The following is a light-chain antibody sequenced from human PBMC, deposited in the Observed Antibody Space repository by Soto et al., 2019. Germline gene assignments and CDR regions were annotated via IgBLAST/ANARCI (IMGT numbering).Light chain of an antibody. CDR2: GAS. V-gene: IGKV3-20*01. J-gene: IGKJ3*01. CDR1: QSVNSDY. Sequence: EIVLTQSPNTLSLSPGERATLSCRASQSVNSDYLVWYQQKPGQAPRLLIYGASRRATGIPDRFSGSGSGTDFTLTISSLEPEDVATYYCQKYNSAPFTFGPGTKVAIK. CDR3: QKYNSAPFT.